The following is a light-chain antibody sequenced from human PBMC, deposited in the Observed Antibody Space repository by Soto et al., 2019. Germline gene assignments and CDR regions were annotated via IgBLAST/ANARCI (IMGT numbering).Light chain of an antibody. CDR2: GPS. CDR3: QQYGSSPWT. V-gene: IGKV3-20*01. Sequence: EIVLTQSPGTLSLSPGERVTLSCRASQSVSSTYLAWYQQKPCQAPRLLIYGPSSSATRIPDRCSGSGSGIDFTLTINRLEPEDFAVYYCQQYGSSPWTFGQGTKVEIK. CDR1: QSVSSTY. J-gene: IGKJ1*01.